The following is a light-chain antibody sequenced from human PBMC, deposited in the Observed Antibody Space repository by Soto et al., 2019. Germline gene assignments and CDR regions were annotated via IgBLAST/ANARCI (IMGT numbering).Light chain of an antibody. Sequence: EMVLTQSPDTLSLSPGERATLSCRACQSVSSNCLAWYQQKPGQAPRLLIYGTSSRATGIPDRFSGSGSGTDFTLTISRLEPEDFVVYYCQHYGSPPRWTFGQGTKVEVK. CDR1: QSVSSNC. CDR3: QHYGSPPRWT. CDR2: GTS. J-gene: IGKJ1*01. V-gene: IGKV3-20*01.